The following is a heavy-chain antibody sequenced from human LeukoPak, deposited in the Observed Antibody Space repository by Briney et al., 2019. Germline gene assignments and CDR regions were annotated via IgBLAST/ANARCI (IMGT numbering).Heavy chain of an antibody. D-gene: IGHD6-19*01. CDR2: INPNSGGT. V-gene: IGHV1-2*02. CDR3: ARVGSSGWSTNYFDY. CDR1: GYTFTGYY. Sequence: ASVKVSCKASGYTFTGYYMHWVRQAPGQGLEWMGWINPNSGGTNYAQKFQGRVTMTRDTSISTAYMELSRLRSDDTAVYYCARVGSSGWSTNYFDYWGQGTLVTVSS. J-gene: IGHJ4*02.